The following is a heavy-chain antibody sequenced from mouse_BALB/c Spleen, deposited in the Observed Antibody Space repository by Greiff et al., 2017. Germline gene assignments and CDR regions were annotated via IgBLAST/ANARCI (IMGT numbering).Heavy chain of an antibody. V-gene: IGHV3-2*02. Sequence: EVKVEESGPGLVKPSQSLSLTCTVTGYSITSDYAWNWIRQFPRNKLEWMGYISYSGSTSYNPSLKSRISITRDTSKNQFFLQLNSVTTEDTATYYCARSGFSPFAFWGEGTLVTVSA. CDR3: ARSGFSPFAF. J-gene: IGHJ3*01. CDR2: ISYSGST. D-gene: IGHD3-1*01. CDR1: GYSITSDYA.